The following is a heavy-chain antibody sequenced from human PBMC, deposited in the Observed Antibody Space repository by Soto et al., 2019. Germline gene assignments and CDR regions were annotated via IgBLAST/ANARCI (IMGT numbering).Heavy chain of an antibody. CDR3: ARGREVGAHFFDS. CDR1: GFTFSGID. V-gene: IGHV3-13*01. Sequence: SGGSLRLSCEVSGFTFSGIDMHWVRQPTGKGLEWVSTIGTADDTYYAGSVKGRFTISRDRDKNSLSLEMNSLRDGETAVSFCARGREVGAHFFDSWRQGTQVTVSS. J-gene: IGHJ4*02. CDR2: IGTADDT. D-gene: IGHD1-26*01.